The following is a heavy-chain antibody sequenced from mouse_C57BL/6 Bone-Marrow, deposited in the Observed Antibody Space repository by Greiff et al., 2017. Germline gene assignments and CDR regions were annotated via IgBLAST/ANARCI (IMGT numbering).Heavy chain of an antibody. Sequence: VQLQQSGPELVKPGASVKISCKASGYSFTGYYMNWVKQSPEKSLEWIGEINPSTGGTTYNQKFKAKATLTVDKSSSTAYMQLKSLTSEDSAVYYCARYDGYSYYYAMDYWGQGTSVTVSS. CDR2: INPSTGGT. J-gene: IGHJ4*01. D-gene: IGHD2-3*01. CDR1: GYSFTGYY. CDR3: ARYDGYSYYYAMDY. V-gene: IGHV1-42*01.